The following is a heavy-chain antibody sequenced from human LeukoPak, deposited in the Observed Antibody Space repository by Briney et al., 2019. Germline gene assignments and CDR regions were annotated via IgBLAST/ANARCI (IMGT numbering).Heavy chain of an antibody. CDR1: GFTFSGSA. CDR3: TRPYVDSSSWYVDP. Sequence: GGSLRLSCAASGFTFSGSAMHWVRQASGKGLEWVGRIRSKANSYATAYAASVKGRFTISRDGSKNTAYLQMNSLKTEDTAVYYCTRPYVDSSSWYVDPWGQGTLVTVSS. CDR2: IRSKANSYAT. J-gene: IGHJ5*02. D-gene: IGHD6-13*01. V-gene: IGHV3-73*01.